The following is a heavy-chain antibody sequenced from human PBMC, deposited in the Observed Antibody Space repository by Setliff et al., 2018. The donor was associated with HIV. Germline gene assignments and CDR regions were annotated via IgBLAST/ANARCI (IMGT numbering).Heavy chain of an antibody. Sequence: GASVKVSCKASGGPFTSSAISWVRQARGQGLEWMGAIIPHFDAPQYAQKFQGRVTITADQSTGTAYMELSGLTSEDTAVYYCASPRLDWSFSHFDYWGQGTPVTVSS. D-gene: IGHD3-9*01. V-gene: IGHV1-69*13. CDR3: ASPRLDWSFSHFDY. CDR1: GGPFTSSA. J-gene: IGHJ4*02. CDR2: IIPHFDAP.